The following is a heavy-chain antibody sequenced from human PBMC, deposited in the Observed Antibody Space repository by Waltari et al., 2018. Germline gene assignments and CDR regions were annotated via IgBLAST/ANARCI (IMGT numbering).Heavy chain of an antibody. V-gene: IGHV1-2*06. CDR2: INPNSGGT. J-gene: IGHJ5*02. Sequence: QVQLVQSGAEVKKPGASVKVSCKASGYTFTGYYMHWVRQAPGQGLEWMGRINPNSGGTNYAQKFQGRVTMTRDTSISTAYMELSRLRSDDTAVYYCARDRACSGGSCYNNWFDPWGQGTLVTVSS. D-gene: IGHD2-15*01. CDR1: GYTFTGYY. CDR3: ARDRACSGGSCYNNWFDP.